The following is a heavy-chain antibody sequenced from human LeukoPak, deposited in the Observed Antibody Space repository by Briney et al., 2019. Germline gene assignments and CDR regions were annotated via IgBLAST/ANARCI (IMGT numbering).Heavy chain of an antibody. J-gene: IGHJ4*02. D-gene: IGHD3-10*01. Sequence: GGSLRLSCAASGFTFSDYYMSWIRQAPGKGLEWVSYISSSGSTIYYADSVKGRFTISRDNSKNTLYLQMNSLRAEDTAVYYCARVTYGSGTYGAFDYWGQGTLVTVSS. CDR3: ARVTYGSGTYGAFDY. V-gene: IGHV3-11*01. CDR1: GFTFSDYY. CDR2: ISSSGSTI.